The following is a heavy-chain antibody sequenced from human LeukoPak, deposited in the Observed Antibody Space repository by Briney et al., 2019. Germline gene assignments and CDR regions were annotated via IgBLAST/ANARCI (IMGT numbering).Heavy chain of an antibody. J-gene: IGHJ4*02. V-gene: IGHV3-48*03. D-gene: IGHD2-15*01. CDR1: GFTFSSYE. Sequence: GGSLRLSCAASGFTFSSYEMNWVRQGPGKGLEWVSYISSSGSTIYYADSVKGRFTISRDNAKNSLYLQMNSLRAEDTAVYYCARVPSDIVVVVAARGRSDFDYWGQGTLVTVSS. CDR3: ARVPSDIVVVVAARGRSDFDY. CDR2: ISSSGSTI.